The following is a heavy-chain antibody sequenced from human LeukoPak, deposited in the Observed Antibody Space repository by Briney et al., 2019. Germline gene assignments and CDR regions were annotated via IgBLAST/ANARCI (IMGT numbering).Heavy chain of an antibody. CDR1: GGSVNSGSNY. D-gene: IGHD6-13*01. J-gene: IGHJ5*01. CDR2: IYYSGST. CDR3: ARRGGYSSNWYEY. V-gene: IGHV4-61*01. Sequence: SETLSLTCTVSGGSVNSGSNYWNWIRQPPGKGLEWIGYIYYSGSTNYNPSLKSRVTISVDTSKNQVSLKLSSVTAADTAVYYCARRGGYSSNWYEYWGQGTLATVSS.